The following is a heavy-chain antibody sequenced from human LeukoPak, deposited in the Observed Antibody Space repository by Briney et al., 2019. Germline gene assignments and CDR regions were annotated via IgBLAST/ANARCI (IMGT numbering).Heavy chain of an antibody. CDR1: GFTFSSYE. J-gene: IGHJ3*02. CDR3: ARSYRRGAITMLRGVANRGAFDI. CDR2: ISSSGSTI. D-gene: IGHD3-10*01. Sequence: GGSLRLSCAASGFTFSSYEMNWVRQAPGKGLEWVSYISSSGSTIYYADSVKGRFTISRDNSKNTLYLQMSSLRAEDTAVYYCARSYRRGAITMLRGVANRGAFDIWGQGTMVTVSS. V-gene: IGHV3-48*03.